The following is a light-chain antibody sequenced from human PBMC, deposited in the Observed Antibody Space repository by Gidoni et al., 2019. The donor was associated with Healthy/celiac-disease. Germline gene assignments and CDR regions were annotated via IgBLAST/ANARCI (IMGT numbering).Light chain of an antibody. CDR3: QQYNNWPPWT. Sequence: IVMTQSPATLSVSPGERATLSCRASQSVSSKLAWYQQKPGHAPRLLIYGASTRATGIPARFIGSGSGTEFTLTISSLQSEYFAVYYCQQYNNWPPWTFGQGTKVEIK. CDR2: GAS. J-gene: IGKJ1*01. V-gene: IGKV3-15*01. CDR1: QSVSSK.